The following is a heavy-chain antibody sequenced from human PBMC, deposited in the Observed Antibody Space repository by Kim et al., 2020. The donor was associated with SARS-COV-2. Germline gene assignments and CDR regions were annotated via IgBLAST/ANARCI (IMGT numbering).Heavy chain of an antibody. CDR1: GFTLTNAY. D-gene: IGHD3-16*01. CDR2: IKSKTDGGTA. J-gene: IGHJ6*02. CDR3: QSFVSASYGVDV. Sequence: GGSLRLSCAASGFTLTNAYMSLVRQAPGKGLEWVGLIKSKTDGGTAHYAAPVKGRFTISRDDSKNTLYLQMNSLKAEDTAVYYCQSFVSASYGVDVWGQGTTVTVSS. V-gene: IGHV3-15*01.